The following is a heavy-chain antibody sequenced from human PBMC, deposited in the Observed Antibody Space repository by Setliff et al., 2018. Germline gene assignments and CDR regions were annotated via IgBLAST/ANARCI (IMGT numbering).Heavy chain of an antibody. CDR3: SRLVRFCTRIVCQRLSGDDY. Sequence: ASVKVSCKASGYTFTYFGVSWLRLAPGQGLEWVGWISPHNGNTYYAPKFQGTVLMTADTSTTTAYLELRSLRSDDTAVYYCSRLVRFCTRIVCQRLSGDDYWGQGTLVTVSA. V-gene: IGHV1-18*01. CDR2: ISPHNGNT. J-gene: IGHJ4*02. D-gene: IGHD3-10*01. CDR1: GYTFTYFG.